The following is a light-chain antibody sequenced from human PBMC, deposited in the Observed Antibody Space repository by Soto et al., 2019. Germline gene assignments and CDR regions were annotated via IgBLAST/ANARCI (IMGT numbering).Light chain of an antibody. J-gene: IGKJ5*01. CDR1: QDINNY. CDR2: DSS. V-gene: IGKV1-33*01. CDR3: HQFDNLPFT. Sequence: DIQMTQSPSSLSASVGDRVTIICQASQDINNYLYWYQQKPGKAPKLLIYDSSNLEIGVPSRFSGSGYGTRFSFTISSLQPEDIATYYCHQFDNLPFTFGQGTRLEIK.